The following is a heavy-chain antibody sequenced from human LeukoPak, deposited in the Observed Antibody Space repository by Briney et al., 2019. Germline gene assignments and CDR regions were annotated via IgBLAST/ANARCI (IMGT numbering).Heavy chain of an antibody. V-gene: IGHV3-30*18. CDR1: GFTFSSYG. Sequence: PGGSLRLSCAASGFTFSSYGMHWVRQAPGKGLEWVAVISYDGSNKYYADSVKGRFTISRDNPKNTLYLQMNSLRAEDTAVYYCAKGIRPYCGGDCWVDYWGQGTLVTVSS. D-gene: IGHD2-21*02. CDR2: ISYDGSNK. J-gene: IGHJ4*02. CDR3: AKGIRPYCGGDCWVDY.